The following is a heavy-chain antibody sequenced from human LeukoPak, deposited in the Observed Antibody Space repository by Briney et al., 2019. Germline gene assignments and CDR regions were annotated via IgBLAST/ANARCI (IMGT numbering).Heavy chain of an antibody. Sequence: GGSLRLSCAASGFTFSSYAMSWVRQAPGKGLEWVSAISGSGGSTYYADSVKSRFTISRDNSKNTLYLQMNSLRAEDTAVYYCAKLSSGYYYGYWGQGTLVTVSS. J-gene: IGHJ4*02. CDR2: ISGSGGST. CDR1: GFTFSSYA. D-gene: IGHD3-22*01. CDR3: AKLSSGYYYGY. V-gene: IGHV3-23*01.